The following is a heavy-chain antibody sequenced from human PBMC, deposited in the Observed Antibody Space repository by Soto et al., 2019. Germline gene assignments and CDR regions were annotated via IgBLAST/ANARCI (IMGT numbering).Heavy chain of an antibody. CDR3: AREPGGYQFDY. J-gene: IGHJ4*02. D-gene: IGHD6-13*01. CDR1: GGSITSNAYY. CDR2: IFHSGST. Sequence: QVQLQESGPGLVKPSQTLSLTCTVSGGSITSNAYYWSWIRQHPGKGLEWIGYIFHSGSTYYTPSLKSRATISVDTSKNQFSLKLSSVTAADTAVYFCAREPGGYQFDYWGQGILVTVS. V-gene: IGHV4-31*03.